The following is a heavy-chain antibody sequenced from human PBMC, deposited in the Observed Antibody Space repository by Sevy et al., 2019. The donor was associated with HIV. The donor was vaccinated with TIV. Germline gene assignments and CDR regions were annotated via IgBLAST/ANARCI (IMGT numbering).Heavy chain of an antibody. CDR3: AREAGEYYYYYMDV. CDR1: GYTFTGYY. D-gene: IGHD7-27*01. CDR2: INPNSGGT. Sequence: ASVKVSCKASGYTFTGYYMHWVRQAPGQGLEWMGWINPNSGGTNYAQKFQGRVTMTRDTSISTAYMELSRLRSDDTAVYYCAREAGEYYYYYMDVWGKGTTVTVSS. V-gene: IGHV1-2*02. J-gene: IGHJ6*03.